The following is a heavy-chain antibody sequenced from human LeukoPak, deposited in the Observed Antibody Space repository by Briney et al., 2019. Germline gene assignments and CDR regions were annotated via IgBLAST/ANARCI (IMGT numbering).Heavy chain of an antibody. J-gene: IGHJ4*02. CDR3: ARGYSGTYRLGY. V-gene: IGHV3-23*01. CDR1: GFTFSTFA. Sequence: GGSLRLSCAASGFTFSTFAMNWVRQAPGKGLEWVSVISASGEAAHYADSVKGRFTISRDNAKNTLYLQMNSLRAEETAVYYCARGYSGTYRLGYWGQGTLVTVSS. CDR2: ISASGEAA. D-gene: IGHD1-26*01.